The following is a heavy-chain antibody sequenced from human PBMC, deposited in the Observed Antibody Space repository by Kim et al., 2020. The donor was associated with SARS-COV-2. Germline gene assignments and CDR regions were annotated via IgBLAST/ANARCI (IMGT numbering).Heavy chain of an antibody. CDR1: GFTFSSYG. V-gene: IGHV3-30*18. CDR2: ISYDGSNK. D-gene: IGHD5-18*01. Sequence: GGSLRLSCAASGFTFSSYGMHWVRQAPGKGLEWVAVISYDGSNKYYADSVKGRFTISRDNSKNTLYLQMNSLRAEDTAVYYCAKDLEDTAMVSWGQGTLVTVSS. CDR3: AKDLEDTAMVS. J-gene: IGHJ4*02.